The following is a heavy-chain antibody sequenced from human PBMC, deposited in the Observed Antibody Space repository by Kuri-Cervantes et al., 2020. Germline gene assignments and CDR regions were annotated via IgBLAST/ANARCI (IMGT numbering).Heavy chain of an antibody. Sequence: LSLTCAASGFTFDDYAMHWVRQAPGKGLEWVSGISWNSGSIGYADSVKGRFTISRDNAKNSLYLQMNNLRPEDTALYYCAKDTAFYSDSSGPRGAFDIWGQGTMVTVSS. CDR2: ISWNSGSI. V-gene: IGHV3-9*01. D-gene: IGHD3-22*01. CDR3: AKDTAFYSDSSGPRGAFDI. J-gene: IGHJ3*02. CDR1: GFTFDDYA.